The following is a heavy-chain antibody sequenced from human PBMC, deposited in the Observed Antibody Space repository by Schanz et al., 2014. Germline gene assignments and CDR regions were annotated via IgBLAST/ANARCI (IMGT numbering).Heavy chain of an antibody. Sequence: QVQVIQSGPEVKKPGASVKVSCKASGYTFTNHSLHWVRQAPGQGLEWMGRISPSSGGTNYAQNFQGRVTMTKDTSINTVYMELSTLTSADTAVYYCARESVSRTRLFDPWGQGTLVTVSS. J-gene: IGHJ5*02. V-gene: IGHV1-2*06. CDR1: GYTFTNHS. D-gene: IGHD3-3*01. CDR2: ISPSSGGT. CDR3: ARESVSRTRLFDP.